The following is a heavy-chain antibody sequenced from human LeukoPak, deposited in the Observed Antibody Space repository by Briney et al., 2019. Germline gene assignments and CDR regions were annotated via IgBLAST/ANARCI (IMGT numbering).Heavy chain of an antibody. J-gene: IGHJ4*02. CDR2: IQQDGSEK. Sequence: GGSLRLSCAASGFIFSSYSMNWVRQAPGKGLEWVAHIQQDGSEKNYVGSVKGRFTISRDNAKNSLLLQMDGLRAEDSAVYYCARDKMTGDSYFDFWGQGALVTVSS. V-gene: IGHV3-7*01. CDR1: GFIFSSYS. CDR3: ARDKMTGDSYFDF. D-gene: IGHD7-27*01.